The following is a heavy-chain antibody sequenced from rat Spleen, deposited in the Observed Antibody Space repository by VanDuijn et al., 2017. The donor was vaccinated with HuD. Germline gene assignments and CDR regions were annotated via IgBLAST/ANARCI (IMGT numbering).Heavy chain of an antibody. CDR1: GFTFSKYD. CDR3: AKDIGYGGYSEPHFDY. Sequence: EVQLVESGGGLVQPGRSLKLSCAASGFTFSKYDMVWVRQTPTKGLEWVASINYDGSRTYYRDSVKGRFTISRDNAKNTLYLQMDSLRSEDTATYYCAKDIGYGGYSEPHFDYWGQGVMVTVSS. J-gene: IGHJ2*01. D-gene: IGHD1-11*01. CDR2: INYDGSRT. V-gene: IGHV5-7*01.